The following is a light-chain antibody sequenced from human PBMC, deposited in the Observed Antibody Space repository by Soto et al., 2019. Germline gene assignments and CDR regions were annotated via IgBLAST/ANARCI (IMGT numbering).Light chain of an antibody. CDR2: DAS. CDR1: QSVSSY. Sequence: EIGLTHSPATLSLSPGERATLSCRASQSVSSYLLWYQQKPGQAPRLLIYDASNRASGTPARFSGSGSETDFTLTISSLEPEDFVVYYCQHRMNWLLTFGQVRLLAIK. J-gene: IGKJ5*01. CDR3: QHRMNWLLT. V-gene: IGKV3-11*01.